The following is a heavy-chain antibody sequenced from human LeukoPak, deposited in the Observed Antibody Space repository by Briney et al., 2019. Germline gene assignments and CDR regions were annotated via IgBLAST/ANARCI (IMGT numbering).Heavy chain of an antibody. CDR2: INAGNGNT. V-gene: IGHV1-3*01. CDR1: GYTFTSYA. Sequence: GASVKVSCKASGYTFTSYAMHWVRQAPGQRLEWMGWINAGNGNTKYSQKFQGRVTITRDTSASTAYMELSSLRSEDTAVYYCARDRSPTYYYGSGSYWSYSDYWGQGTLVTVSS. D-gene: IGHD3-10*01. J-gene: IGHJ4*02. CDR3: ARDRSPTYYYGSGSYWSYSDY.